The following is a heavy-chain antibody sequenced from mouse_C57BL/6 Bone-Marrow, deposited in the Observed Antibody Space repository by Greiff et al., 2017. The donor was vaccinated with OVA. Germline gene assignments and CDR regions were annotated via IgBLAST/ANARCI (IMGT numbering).Heavy chain of an antibody. CDR2: INPSTGGT. CDR3: ARRGNYPYFDV. J-gene: IGHJ1*03. V-gene: IGHV1-42*01. D-gene: IGHD2-1*01. CDR1: GYSFTGYY. Sequence: VQLKQSGPELVKPGASVKISCKASGYSFTGYYMNWVKQSPEKSLEWIGEINPSTGGTTYNQKFKAKATLTVDKSSSTAYMQLKSLTSEDSAVYYCARRGNYPYFDVWGTGTTVTVSS.